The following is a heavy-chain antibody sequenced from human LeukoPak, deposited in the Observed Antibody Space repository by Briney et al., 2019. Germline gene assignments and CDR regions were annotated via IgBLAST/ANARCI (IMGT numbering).Heavy chain of an antibody. CDR3: ARDRGVGTTPLDY. D-gene: IGHD1-26*01. J-gene: IGHJ4*02. V-gene: IGHV3-30*03. CDR2: TSYDGSNK. Sequence: GGSLRLSCAASEFTFSSYSMNWVRQAPGKGLEWVAVTSYDGSNKYYADSVKGRFTISRDNSKNTLYLQMNSLRADDTAVYYCARDRGVGTTPLDYWGQGTLVTVSS. CDR1: EFTFSSYS.